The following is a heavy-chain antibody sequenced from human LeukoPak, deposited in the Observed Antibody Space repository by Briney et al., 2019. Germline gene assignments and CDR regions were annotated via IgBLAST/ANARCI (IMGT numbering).Heavy chain of an antibody. CDR2: ISSSSSTI. J-gene: IGHJ4*02. CDR1: GFTFSSYS. CDR3: ASSNTGHIVVVPTIDY. D-gene: IGHD2-15*01. V-gene: IGHV3-48*01. Sequence: GGSLRLSCAASGFTFSSYSMNWVRQAPGKGLEWVSYISSSSSTIYYADSVKGRFTISRDNAKNSLYLQMNSLRAEDTAVYYCASSNTGHIVVVPTIDYWGQGTLVTVSS.